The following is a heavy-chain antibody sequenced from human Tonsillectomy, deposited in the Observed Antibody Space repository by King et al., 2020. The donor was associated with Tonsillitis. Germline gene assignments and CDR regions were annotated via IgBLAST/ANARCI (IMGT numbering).Heavy chain of an antibody. J-gene: IGHJ4*01. CDR3: ARLVSVGYAQFDY. CDR1: GYNFASYW. CDR2: IYPGDSET. Sequence: QLVQSGAEVKKPGESLKISCKGSGYNFASYWINWVRQMHGKGLESMGIIYPGDSETRYTTSFHGQVTISVDKSISTAYLQWSILKASDTAMYYLARLVSVGYAQFDYWGPGTLVTVPS. V-gene: IGHV5-51*03. D-gene: IGHD5-12*01.